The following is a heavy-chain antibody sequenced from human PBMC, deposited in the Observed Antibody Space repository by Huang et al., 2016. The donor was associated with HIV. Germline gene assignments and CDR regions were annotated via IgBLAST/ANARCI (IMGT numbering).Heavy chain of an antibody. CDR3: ARAYYYYDSSGYLHYFDY. Sequence: QVQLQQWGAGLLEPSETLSLTCAVYGGSFSGYYWSWIRQPPGKGLEWIGEINQSGSTNYNPSLKSRVTISVDTSKNQFSLKLSSVTVADTAVYYCARAYYYYDSSGYLHYFDYWGQGTLVTVSS. CDR2: INQSGST. CDR1: GGSFSGYY. V-gene: IGHV4-34*01. D-gene: IGHD3-22*01. J-gene: IGHJ4*02.